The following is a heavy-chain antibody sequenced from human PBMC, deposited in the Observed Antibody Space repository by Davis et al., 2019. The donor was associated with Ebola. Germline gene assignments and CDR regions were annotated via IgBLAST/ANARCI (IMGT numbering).Heavy chain of an antibody. CDR3: ARVPHGMDV. D-gene: IGHD4/OR15-4a*01. CDR1: GYTFTRYG. J-gene: IGHJ6*02. Sequence: AASVKVSCKASGYTFTRYGISWVRQAPGQGLEWMGRIVPVLNVANYAQNFQGRVTLTADKSTSTAYLELNNLRSEDTAVYYCARVPHGMDVWGQGTTVTVSS. CDR2: IVPVLNVA. V-gene: IGHV1-69*04.